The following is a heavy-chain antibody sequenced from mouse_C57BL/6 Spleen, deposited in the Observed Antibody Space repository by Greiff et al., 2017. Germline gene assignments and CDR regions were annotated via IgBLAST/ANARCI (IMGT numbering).Heavy chain of an antibody. V-gene: IGHV5-6*02. J-gene: IGHJ2*01. CDR1: GFTFSSYG. Sequence: EVMLVESGGDLVKPGGSLKLSCAASGFTFSSYGMSWVRQTPDKRLEWVATISSGGSYTYYPDSVKGRFTISRDNAKTTLYLQMSSLKSEDTAMYYCARHYYYGSSPSFDYWGQGTTLTVSS. D-gene: IGHD1-1*01. CDR3: ARHYYYGSSPSFDY. CDR2: ISSGGSYT.